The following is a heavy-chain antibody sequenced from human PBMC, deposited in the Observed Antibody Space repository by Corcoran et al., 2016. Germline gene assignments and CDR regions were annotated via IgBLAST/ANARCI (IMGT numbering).Heavy chain of an antibody. CDR3: VTSPGSHTFDG. V-gene: IGHV3-53*01. J-gene: IGHJ3*01. Sequence: EVQLVESGGGLIQPGGSLRLSCAATGFIVSRNYMRWVRQGPGKGLEWVSIIYSGGSIYYADSVKGRFTISRDNSKNTVYLQLNSLRAEDTAVYYCVTSPGSHTFDGWGQGTMVTVSS. CDR2: IYSGGSI. D-gene: IGHD3-10*01. CDR1: GFIVSRNY.